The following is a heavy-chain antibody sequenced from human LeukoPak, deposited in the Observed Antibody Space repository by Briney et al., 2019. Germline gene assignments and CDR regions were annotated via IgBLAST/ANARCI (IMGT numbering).Heavy chain of an antibody. Sequence: GGSLRLSCAASGFTVSNSYVSWVRQAPGKGLEWVSAISGSGGSTYYADSVKGRFTITRDNSKNTLYLQMNSLRAEDTAVYYCAKAGGAVAAYFDYWGQGTLVTVSS. V-gene: IGHV3-23*01. CDR2: ISGSGGST. J-gene: IGHJ4*02. CDR3: AKAGGAVAAYFDY. CDR1: GFTVSNSY. D-gene: IGHD6-19*01.